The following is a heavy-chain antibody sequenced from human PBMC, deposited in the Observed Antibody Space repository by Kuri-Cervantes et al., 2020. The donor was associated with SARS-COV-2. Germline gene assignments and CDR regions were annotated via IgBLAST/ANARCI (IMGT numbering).Heavy chain of an antibody. CDR3: AKEGSSGWYGGD. D-gene: IGHD6-19*01. CDR1: GFTFSGYW. V-gene: IGHV3-30*18. J-gene: IGHJ4*02. Sequence: GESLKISCAASGFTFSGYWMNWVRQAPGKGLEWVAAIGYDGSRKHYSDSLKGRFTISRDNSQNTVYLQMSTLRDDDTAVYYCAKEGSSGWYGGDWGQGALVTVSS. CDR2: IGYDGSRK.